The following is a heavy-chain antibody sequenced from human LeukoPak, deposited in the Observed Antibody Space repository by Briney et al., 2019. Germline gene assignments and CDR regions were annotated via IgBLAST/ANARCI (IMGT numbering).Heavy chain of an antibody. V-gene: IGHV4-31*03. CDR3: ARGCRDGYTSNWFDP. D-gene: IGHD5-24*01. J-gene: IGHJ5*02. CDR1: GGSISSGGYY. CDR2: IYYSGST. Sequence: SETLSLTRTVSGGSISSGGYYWSWIRQHPGKGLEWIEYIYYSGSTYYNPSLKSRVTISVDTSKNQFSLKLSSMTAADTAVYYCARGCRDGYTSNWFDPWGQGTLVTVSS.